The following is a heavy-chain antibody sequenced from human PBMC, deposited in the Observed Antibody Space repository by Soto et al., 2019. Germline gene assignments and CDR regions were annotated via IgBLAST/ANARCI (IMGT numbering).Heavy chain of an antibody. V-gene: IGHV3-7*04. J-gene: IGHJ4*02. CDR3: ARDQWRLFDY. D-gene: IGHD6-19*01. CDR2: IKEDGSDK. CDR1: GFTFSNYW. Sequence: TGGSLRLSCAASGFTFSNYWMTWVRQAPGKGLEWVASIKEDGSDKYYVDSVKGRFTISRDNAKNSLYLQMNSLRAEDTAVYYCARDQWRLFDYWGQGSLVTVSS.